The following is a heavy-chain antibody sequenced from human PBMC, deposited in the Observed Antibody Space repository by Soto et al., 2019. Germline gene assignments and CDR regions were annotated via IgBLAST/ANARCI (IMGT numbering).Heavy chain of an antibody. CDR3: ARGPYCSSTSCYLYYYYYGMDV. J-gene: IGHJ6*02. Sequence: QVQLQESGPGLVKPSQTLSLTCTVSGGSISSGDYYWSWIRQPPGKGLEWIGYIYYSGSTYYNPSLKSRVTISVDTSKDQFSLKRSSVTAADTAVYYCARGPYCSSTSCYLYYYYYGMDVWGQGTTVTVSS. D-gene: IGHD2-2*01. V-gene: IGHV4-30-4*01. CDR1: GGSISSGDYY. CDR2: IYYSGST.